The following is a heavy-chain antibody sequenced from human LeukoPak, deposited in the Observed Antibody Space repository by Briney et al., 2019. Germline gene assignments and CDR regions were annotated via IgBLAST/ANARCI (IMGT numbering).Heavy chain of an antibody. CDR3: AREAYCSSTSCPNDWFDP. Sequence: GASVKVSCKASGYTFTGYYIHWVRQAPGQGLEWMGWINPNSGGTNYAQKFQGRVTMTRDTSISTAYMELSRLRSDDTAVYYCAREAYCSSTSCPNDWFDPWGQGTLVTVSS. J-gene: IGHJ5*02. CDR1: GYTFTGYY. CDR2: INPNSGGT. D-gene: IGHD2-2*01. V-gene: IGHV1-2*02.